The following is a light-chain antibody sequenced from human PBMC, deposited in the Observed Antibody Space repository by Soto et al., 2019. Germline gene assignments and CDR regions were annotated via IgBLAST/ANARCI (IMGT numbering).Light chain of an antibody. V-gene: IGKV3-15*01. Sequence: EIVMTQSPATLSVSPGESATLSCSASLPVSSNIAWYRQIPGQAPTLLIYRVSTRATDIPARFSGSGSVTDFTFTISSPQYEDFAVYYCQQYNKWPYTVDPGNKLYIK. CDR2: RVS. CDR1: LPVSSN. CDR3: QQYNKWPYT. J-gene: IGKJ2*01.